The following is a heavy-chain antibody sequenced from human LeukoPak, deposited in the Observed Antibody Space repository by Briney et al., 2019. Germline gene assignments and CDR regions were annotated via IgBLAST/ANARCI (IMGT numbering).Heavy chain of an antibody. Sequence: GGSLRLFCAASGFTFSSYAMSWVRQAPGKGLEWVSAISGSGGSTYYADSVKGRFTISRDNSKNTLYLQMNSLRAEDTAVYYCAKDHVLRYFDWLLHLYFDYWGQGTLVTVSS. D-gene: IGHD3-9*01. CDR2: ISGSGGST. J-gene: IGHJ4*02. V-gene: IGHV3-23*01. CDR1: GFTFSSYA. CDR3: AKDHVLRYFDWLLHLYFDY.